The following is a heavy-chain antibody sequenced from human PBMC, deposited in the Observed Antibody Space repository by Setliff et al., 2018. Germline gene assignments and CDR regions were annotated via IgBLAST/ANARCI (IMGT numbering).Heavy chain of an antibody. J-gene: IGHJ4*02. Sequence: LSETLSLTCIVSGGSISSYYWTWIRQPPGKGLEWIGYIYYSGSTNYNPSLESRVTISVDTSKNQFSLRMTSVTAADTAVYYCARVTMGGDFDAWGQGTLVTVSS. CDR3: ARVTMGGDFDA. CDR2: IYYSGST. D-gene: IGHD1-26*01. CDR1: GGSISSYY. V-gene: IGHV4-59*01.